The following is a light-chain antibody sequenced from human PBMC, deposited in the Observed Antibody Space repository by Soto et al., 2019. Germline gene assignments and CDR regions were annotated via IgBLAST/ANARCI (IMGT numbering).Light chain of an antibody. CDR2: EVN. CDR3: SSYTSSSTQV. Sequence: QSALTQPPSASGSPGQSVAISCTGTSSDVGGYNYVSWYQQHPGKAPKLMIYEVNKRPSGVPDRFSGSKSGNTASLTVSGLQAEDEADYYCSSYTSSSTQVFGGGTQLTVL. J-gene: IGLJ2*01. CDR1: SSDVGGYNY. V-gene: IGLV2-8*01.